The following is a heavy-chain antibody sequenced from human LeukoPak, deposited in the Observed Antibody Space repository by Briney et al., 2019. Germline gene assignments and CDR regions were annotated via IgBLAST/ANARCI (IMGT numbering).Heavy chain of an antibody. V-gene: IGHV3-23*01. CDR1: GFTFSSYT. D-gene: IGHD3-10*02. Sequence: GGSLRLSCTASGFTFSSYTMSWVRQAPGKGLKWVSTITTGGPNTYYADSVKGRFTVSRDDSKNTLYLQINSLRAQDTAVYSCEEDGGFWVCVRWGVSWGRGALVTVSS. J-gene: IGHJ5*02. CDR2: ITTGGPNT. CDR3: EEDGGFWVCVRWGVS.